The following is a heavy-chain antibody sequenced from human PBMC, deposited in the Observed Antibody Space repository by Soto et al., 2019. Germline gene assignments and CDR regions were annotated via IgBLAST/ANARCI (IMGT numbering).Heavy chain of an antibody. CDR3: SRSCASGKVYFDY. V-gene: IGHV4-59*13. D-gene: IGHD3-10*01. CDR2: ICYSGRT. Sequence: AATLSLTGAVEGVYFGGSCMRVLRPAPGKGLEWLGYICYSGRTNYNPSLKSRVTISVYTSKNQDSLKVRAGAAADTAGDSGSRSCASGKVYFDYWGQGTRVTRSS. CDR1: GVYFGGSC. J-gene: IGHJ4*02.